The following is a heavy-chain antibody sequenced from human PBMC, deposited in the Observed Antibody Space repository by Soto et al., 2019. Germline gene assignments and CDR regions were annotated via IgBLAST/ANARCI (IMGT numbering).Heavy chain of an antibody. Sequence: QVQLQESGPGLVKPSETLSLTCTVSGGSISSYYWSWIRQPPGKGLEWIGYIYYSGSTNYNPSLKSRVTISVDTSKNQFSLKLSSVTAADTAVYYCASLRRVGYCSSTSCANYYYYGMDVWGQGTTVTVSS. CDR2: IYYSGST. V-gene: IGHV4-59*01. CDR3: ASLRRVGYCSSTSCANYYYYGMDV. D-gene: IGHD2-2*01. J-gene: IGHJ6*02. CDR1: GGSISSYY.